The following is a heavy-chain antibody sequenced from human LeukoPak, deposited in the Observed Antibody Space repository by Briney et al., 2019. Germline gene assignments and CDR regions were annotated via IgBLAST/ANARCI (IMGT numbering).Heavy chain of an antibody. D-gene: IGHD3-10*01. CDR1: GFTFSIFA. CDR3: VKDSQSYGSGSYYPFDY. J-gene: IGHJ4*02. Sequence: TGGSLRLSCAASGFTFSIFAMSWVRQAPGKGLEWVSAISGSGDSTYYADSVKGRFTISRDNSKNTLYLQMNSLRAEDTAVYYCVKDSQSYGSGSYYPFDYWGPGTLVTVSS. V-gene: IGHV3-23*01. CDR2: ISGSGDST.